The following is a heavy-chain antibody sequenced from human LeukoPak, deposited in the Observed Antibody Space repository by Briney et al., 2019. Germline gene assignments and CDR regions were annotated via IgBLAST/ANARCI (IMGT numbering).Heavy chain of an antibody. D-gene: IGHD2-2*01. Sequence: GGSPRLSCAASGFTFNNYAMGWVRQAPGKGLEWVSVISGSSAGIKYADSVKGRFTISRDNCKDTLYLQMNSLSAEDTAVFYCVKVAVQTQVVPAAIFFDYWGQGTLVTVSS. V-gene: IGHV3-23*01. CDR1: GFTFNNYA. CDR3: VKVAVQTQVVPAAIFFDY. CDR2: ISGSSAGI. J-gene: IGHJ4*02.